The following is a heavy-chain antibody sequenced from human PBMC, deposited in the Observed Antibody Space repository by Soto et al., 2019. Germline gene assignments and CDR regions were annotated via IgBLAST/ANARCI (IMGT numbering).Heavy chain of an antibody. CDR1: GFTFTSYA. Sequence: EVQLLESGGGLVQPGGSLRLSCAASGFTFTSYAMSWVRQAPGKGLEWVSAISGSGGSTYYADSVKGRFTISRDNSTNTLYLQMNSLRAEDTAVYYCARHSGYGVLGDYWGQGTLVTVSS. CDR2: ISGSGGST. V-gene: IGHV3-23*01. J-gene: IGHJ4*02. D-gene: IGHD5-12*01. CDR3: ARHSGYGVLGDY.